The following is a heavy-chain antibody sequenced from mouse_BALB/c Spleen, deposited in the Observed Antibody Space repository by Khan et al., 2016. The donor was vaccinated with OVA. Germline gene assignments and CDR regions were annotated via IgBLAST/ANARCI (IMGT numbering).Heavy chain of an antibody. Sequence: DVKLQESGPGLVKPSQSLSLTCTVTGYSFTSEYTWNWIRQFPGNKLEWMGFISYSGNPRYNQSLKSRISITRDTSKNQFYMQLNSVTSEDTATYYCARKDYYDYDPFPYWGQGTLVTVSA. D-gene: IGHD2-4*01. CDR2: ISYSGNP. J-gene: IGHJ3*01. CDR3: ARKDYYDYDPFPY. V-gene: IGHV3-2*02. CDR1: GYSFTSEYT.